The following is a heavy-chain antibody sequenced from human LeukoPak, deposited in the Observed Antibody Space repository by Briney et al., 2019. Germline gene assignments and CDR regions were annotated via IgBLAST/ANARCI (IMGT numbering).Heavy chain of an antibody. CDR1: GGTFSSYA. V-gene: IGHV1-69*13. J-gene: IGHJ6*03. CDR2: IIPIFGTA. Sequence: SVKVSCKASGGTFSSYAISWVRQAPGQGLEWMRGIIPIFGTANYAQKFQGRVTITADESTSTAYMELSSLRSEDTAVYYCARSRRGNYYYMDVWGKGTTVTVSS. CDR3: ARSRRGNYYYMDV. D-gene: IGHD3-16*01.